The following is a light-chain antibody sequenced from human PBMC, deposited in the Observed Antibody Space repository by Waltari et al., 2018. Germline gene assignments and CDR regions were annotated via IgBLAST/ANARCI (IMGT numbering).Light chain of an antibody. Sequence: NFMLTQPHSVSGSPGKTVTISCTRSSGSIDSNYVQWYQQRPGSAPPTVIYEDNQRPSGVPDRFSGSIDSSSNSASLTISGLKTEDEADYYCQSYDSSNHWVFGAGTKVTVL. CDR1: SGSIDSNY. V-gene: IGLV6-57*04. CDR3: QSYDSSNHWV. J-gene: IGLJ1*01. CDR2: EDN.